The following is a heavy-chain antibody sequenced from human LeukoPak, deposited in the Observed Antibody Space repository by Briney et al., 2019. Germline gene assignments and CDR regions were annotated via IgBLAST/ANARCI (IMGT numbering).Heavy chain of an antibody. D-gene: IGHD3-3*02. CDR3: ARDGILGSHDC. CDR2: INNDGSDT. J-gene: IGHJ4*02. V-gene: IGHV3-74*01. Sequence: GGSLRLSCTASGFTLTNNWMHWVRQTPGKGLVWVSHINNDGSDTSYADSVKGRFTITRDNAKNTLFLQMNSLRAEDTAVYYCARDGILGSHDCWGQGTLVTVSS. CDR1: GFTLTNNW.